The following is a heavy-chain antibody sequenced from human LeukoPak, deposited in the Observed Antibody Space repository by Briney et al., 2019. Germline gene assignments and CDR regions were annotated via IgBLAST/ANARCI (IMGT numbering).Heavy chain of an antibody. J-gene: IGHJ5*02. D-gene: IGHD3-10*01. V-gene: IGHV4-59*01. Sequence: SETLSLTCTVSGGSISSYYWSWIRQPPGKGLEWIGYIYYSGSTNYNPSLKSRVTISVDTSKNQFSLKLSSVTAADTAVYYCARGQSLYGSGSYSRFDPWGQGTLVTVSS. CDR1: GGSISSYY. CDR2: IYYSGST. CDR3: ARGQSLYGSGSYSRFDP.